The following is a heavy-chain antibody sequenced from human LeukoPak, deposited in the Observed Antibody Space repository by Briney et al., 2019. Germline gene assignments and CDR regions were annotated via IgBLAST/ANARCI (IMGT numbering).Heavy chain of an antibody. CDR1: GFTFSSYG. CDR3: ARDKAAGWFDP. D-gene: IGHD6-25*01. Sequence: GGSLRLSCAASGFTFSSYGINWVRQAPGKGLEWVSSISSSSSYIYYADSVKGRFTISRDNAKNSLYLQMNSLRAEDTAVYYCARDKAAGWFDPWGQGTLVTVSS. V-gene: IGHV3-21*01. J-gene: IGHJ5*02. CDR2: ISSSSSYI.